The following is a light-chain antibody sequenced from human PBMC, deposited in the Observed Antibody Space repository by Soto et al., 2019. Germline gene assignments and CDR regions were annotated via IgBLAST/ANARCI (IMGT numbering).Light chain of an antibody. Sequence: EVVLTQSPGTLSLSPGERATLYCRTSQTIVSTYLAWYQHKAGQAPRLLMYGTSSRATGIPDRFSGSGSGTDFTLTIRSVEPEDSAIYYCQQYSGSPPRTFGQGTKVEIK. V-gene: IGKV3-20*01. CDR2: GTS. J-gene: IGKJ1*01. CDR3: QQYSGSPPRT. CDR1: QTIVSTY.